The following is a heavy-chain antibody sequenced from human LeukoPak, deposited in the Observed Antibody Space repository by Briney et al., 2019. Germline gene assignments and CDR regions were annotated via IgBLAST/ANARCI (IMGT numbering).Heavy chain of an antibody. CDR3: ATSQLSGTDDAFDI. Sequence: ASVKVSCKVSGYTLTELSMHWVRQAPGKGLEWMGGFDPEDGETIYAQKFQGRATMTEDTSTDTAYMELSSLRSEDTAVYYCATSQLSGTDDAFDIWGQGTMVTVSS. V-gene: IGHV1-24*01. D-gene: IGHD5-18*01. CDR2: FDPEDGET. J-gene: IGHJ3*02. CDR1: GYTLTELS.